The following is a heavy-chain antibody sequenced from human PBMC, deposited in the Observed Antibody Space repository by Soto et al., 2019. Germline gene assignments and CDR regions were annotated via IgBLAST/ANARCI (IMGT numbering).Heavy chain of an antibody. D-gene: IGHD3-3*01. Sequence: SETLSLTCTVSGGSISSYYWSCIRQPPGKGLEWIGYIYYSGSTNYNPSLKSRVTISVDTSKNQFSLKLSSVTAADTAVYYCARVPARYYDFWSGSRAFDIWGQGTMVTVS. V-gene: IGHV4-59*01. CDR2: IYYSGST. J-gene: IGHJ3*02. CDR1: GGSISSYY. CDR3: ARVPARYYDFWSGSRAFDI.